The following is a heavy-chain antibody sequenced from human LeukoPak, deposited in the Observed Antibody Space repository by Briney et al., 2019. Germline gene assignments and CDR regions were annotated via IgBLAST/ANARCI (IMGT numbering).Heavy chain of an antibody. CDR2: IYTSGST. CDR3: ARDLYYYDSSGGYDYYYMDV. J-gene: IGHJ6*03. Sequence: PSETLSLTCTVSGGSISSYYWSWIRQPAGKGLEWIGRIYTSGSTNYNPSLKSRVTMSVDTSKNQFSLKLSSVTAADTAVYYCARDLYYYDSSGGYDYYYMDVWGKGTTVTVSS. V-gene: IGHV4-4*07. D-gene: IGHD3-22*01. CDR1: GGSISSYY.